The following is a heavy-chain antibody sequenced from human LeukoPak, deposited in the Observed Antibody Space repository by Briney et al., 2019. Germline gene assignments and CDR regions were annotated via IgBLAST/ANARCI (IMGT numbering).Heavy chain of an antibody. CDR1: GGSISNYY. CDR2: IYASGST. J-gene: IGHJ3*02. CDR3: ARVPTYYYGSGSYISLGAFDI. V-gene: IGHV4-4*07. Sequence: SETLSLTCTVSGGSISNYYWSWIRQPAGMGLEWIGRIYASGSTNYNPSLKSRVTISVDTSKNQFSLKLSSVTAADTAVYYCARVPTYYYGSGSYISLGAFDIWGQGTMVTVSS. D-gene: IGHD3-10*01.